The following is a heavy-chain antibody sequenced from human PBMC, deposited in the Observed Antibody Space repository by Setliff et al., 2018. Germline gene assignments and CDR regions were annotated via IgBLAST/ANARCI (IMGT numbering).Heavy chain of an antibody. J-gene: IGHJ3*02. D-gene: IGHD3-3*01. CDR3: AISTIFGVVSQTPDAFDI. CDR2: IIPIFGTA. V-gene: IGHV1-69*08. CDR1: GGTFSIYT. Sequence: SVKVSCKASGGTFSIYTISWVRQAPGQGLEWMGRIIPIFGTANYAQKFQGRVTITADKSTSTAYMELSSLRSEDTAVYYCAISTIFGVVSQTPDAFDIWGQGTMVTVSS.